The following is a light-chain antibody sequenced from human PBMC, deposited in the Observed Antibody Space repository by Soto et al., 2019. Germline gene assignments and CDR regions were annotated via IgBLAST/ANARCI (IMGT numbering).Light chain of an antibody. Sequence: EVVLTQSPVTLSLPPGERATLSCRASLSVSSSYLAWYQQKPGQAPRLLIYGASSRATGIPDRFSGSGSGTDFTLTISRLEPEDFAVYYCQQYAGSPRTFGQGTKVDI. CDR1: LSVSSSY. J-gene: IGKJ1*01. CDR3: QQYAGSPRT. V-gene: IGKV3-20*01. CDR2: GAS.